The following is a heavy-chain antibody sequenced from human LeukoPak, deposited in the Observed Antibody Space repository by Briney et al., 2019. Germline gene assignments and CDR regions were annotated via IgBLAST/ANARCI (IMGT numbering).Heavy chain of an antibody. D-gene: IGHD6-6*01. J-gene: IGHJ6*02. CDR2: IKQDGSEK. CDR1: GFTFGDFW. CDR3: ARDRGSSSWGYYYGMDV. Sequence: GGSLRLSCAASGFTFGDFWMSWVRQAPGKGLEWVANIKQDGSEKYYVDSVKGRFTISRDNAKNSLSLQMNSLRAEDTAVYYCARDRGSSSWGYYYGMDVWGQGTTVTVSS. V-gene: IGHV3-7*03.